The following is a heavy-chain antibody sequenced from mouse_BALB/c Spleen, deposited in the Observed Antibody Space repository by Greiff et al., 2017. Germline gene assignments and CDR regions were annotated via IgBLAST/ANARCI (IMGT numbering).Heavy chain of an antibody. J-gene: IGHJ4*01. CDR2: ISSGSSTI. V-gene: IGHV5-17*02. CDR1: GFTFSSFG. Sequence: EVKVEESGGGLVQPGGSRKLSCAASGFTFSSFGMHWVRQAPEKGLEWVAYISSGSSTIYYADTVKGRFTISRDNPKNTLFLQMTSLRSEDTAMYYCASRGYYDAMDYWGQGTSVTVSS. CDR3: ASRGYYDAMDY. D-gene: IGHD2-2*01.